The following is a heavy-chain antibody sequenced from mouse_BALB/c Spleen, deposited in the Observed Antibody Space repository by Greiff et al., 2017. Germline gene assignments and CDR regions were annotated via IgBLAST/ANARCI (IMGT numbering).Heavy chain of an antibody. J-gene: IGHJ4*01. D-gene: IGHD2-1*01. CDR3: ARGDYGNYVYAMDY. V-gene: IGHV5-9-1*01. Sequence: EVKLEESGGGLVKPGGSLKLSCAASGFTFSSYTMSWVRQTPEKRLEWVATISSGGSYTYYPDSVKGRFTISRDNAKNTLFLQMTSLRSEDTAMYYCARGDYGNYVYAMDYWGQGTSVTVSS. CDR1: GFTFSSYT. CDR2: ISSGGSYT.